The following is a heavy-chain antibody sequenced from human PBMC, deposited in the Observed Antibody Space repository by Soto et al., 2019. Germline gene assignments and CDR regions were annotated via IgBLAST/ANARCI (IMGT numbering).Heavy chain of an antibody. J-gene: IGHJ6*02. CDR1: GFTFSSYA. CDR2: ISGSGGST. V-gene: IGHV3-23*01. Sequence: VGSLRLSCAASGFTFSSYAMSWVRQAPGKGLEWVSAISGSGGSTYYADSVKGRFTISRDNSKNTLYLQMNSLRAEDTAVYYCAKVGATWNYYYGMDVWGQGTTVTVSS. D-gene: IGHD1-26*01. CDR3: AKVGATWNYYYGMDV.